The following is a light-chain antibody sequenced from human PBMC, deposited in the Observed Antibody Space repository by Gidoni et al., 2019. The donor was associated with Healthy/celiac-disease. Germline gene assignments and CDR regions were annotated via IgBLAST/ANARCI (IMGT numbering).Light chain of an antibody. CDR3: QQSYSTPHT. CDR1: QSISSY. Sequence: DIQMTQSPSSLSASVGDRVTITCRASQSISSYLNWYQQKPGKAPKLLIYAASNLQSGVPSRFSGSGSGTDFTLIISSLQPEDFATYYCQQSYSTPHTFGGGTKVEIK. CDR2: AAS. J-gene: IGKJ4*01. V-gene: IGKV1-39*01.